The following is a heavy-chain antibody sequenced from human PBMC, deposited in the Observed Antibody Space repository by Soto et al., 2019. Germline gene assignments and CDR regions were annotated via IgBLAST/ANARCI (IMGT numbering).Heavy chain of an antibody. J-gene: IGHJ4*02. CDR1: GFTFSSYS. Sequence: EVQLVESGGGLVKPGGSLRLSCAASGFTFSSYSMNWVRQAPWTGLEWVSSISSSSSYIYYADSVKGRFTISRDNAKNSLYLQMNSLRAEDTAVYYCAREGYNWNYKGDYWGQGTLVTVSS. CDR3: AREGYNWNYKGDY. CDR2: ISSSSSYI. D-gene: IGHD1-7*01. V-gene: IGHV3-21*01.